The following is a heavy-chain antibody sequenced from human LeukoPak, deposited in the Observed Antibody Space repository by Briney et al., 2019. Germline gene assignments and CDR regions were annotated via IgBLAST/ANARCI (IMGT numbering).Heavy chain of an antibody. D-gene: IGHD2-15*01. CDR3: ARGGPYHGRDY. CDR1: GYTFSSYY. V-gene: IGHV1-46*01. Sequence: GASVKVSCKASGYTFSSYYMHWARQAPGQGLEWVGRIDPNGGGTIYARNLQGRVTMTSDTSTSTVYMELSSLRSDDTAVYYCARGGPYHGRDYWGQGTLVTVSS. CDR2: IDPNGGGT. J-gene: IGHJ4*02.